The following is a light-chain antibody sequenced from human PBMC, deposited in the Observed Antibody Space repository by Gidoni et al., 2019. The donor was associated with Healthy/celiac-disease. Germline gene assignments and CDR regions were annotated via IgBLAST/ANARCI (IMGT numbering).Light chain of an antibody. Sequence: EIVLTQSPATLSLSPGERATISCRASQSVSSSYLAWYQQKPGQAPRLLIYGASSRATGIPDRFSGSGSGTDFTLTISRLEPEDFAVYYCQQYGSSWTFGQGTKVEIK. CDR3: QQYGSSWT. CDR1: QSVSSSY. J-gene: IGKJ1*01. CDR2: GAS. V-gene: IGKV3-20*01.